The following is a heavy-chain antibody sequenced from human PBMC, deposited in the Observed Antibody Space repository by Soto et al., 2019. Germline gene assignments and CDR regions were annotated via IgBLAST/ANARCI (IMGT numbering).Heavy chain of an antibody. V-gene: IGHV3-21*01. CDR2: IVMGSSDT. CDR3: ARVAY. CDR1: GFTFSRVS. Sequence: GGSLRLACEASGFTFSRVSMNWVRQGPWKGLECVAAIVMGSSDTWYADSVKGRFIIYRATAQSSLFLQMNTLRPEDTAMYYCARVAYWGPGTQVTVSS. J-gene: IGHJ4*02.